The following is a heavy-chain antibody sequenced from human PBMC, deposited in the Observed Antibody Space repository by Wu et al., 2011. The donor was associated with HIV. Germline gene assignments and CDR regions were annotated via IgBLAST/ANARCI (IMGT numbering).Heavy chain of an antibody. V-gene: IGHV1-69*14. CDR2: IIPLFGTA. Sequence: QVQLVQSGAEVKKPGSSVKVSCKASGGSFSSETISWVRQAPGQGLEWMGGIIPLFGTARYAQKFQDRLTITADKSTTTAYMELSSLRSEDTAVYYCARDGGSITSPVDYFYFYMDVWGQRDHGLTSP. D-gene: IGHD3-16*01. CDR1: GGSFSSET. J-gene: IGHJ6*03. CDR3: ARDGGSITSPVDYFYFYMDV.